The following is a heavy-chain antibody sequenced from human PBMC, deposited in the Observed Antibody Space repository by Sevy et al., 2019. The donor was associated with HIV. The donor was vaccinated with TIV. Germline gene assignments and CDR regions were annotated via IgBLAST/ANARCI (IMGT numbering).Heavy chain of an antibody. D-gene: IGHD3-22*01. CDR3: ARDSVYYDSSGFSLHFDY. CDR2: ISAYNGNT. V-gene: IGHV1-18*01. Sequence: ASVKVSCKASGYTFTSYGISWVRQAPGQGLEWMGWISAYNGNTNYAQKLQGRGTMTTDTSTSTAYMELRSLRSDDTAVYYCARDSVYYDSSGFSLHFDYWGQGTLVTVSS. CDR1: GYTFTSYG. J-gene: IGHJ4*02.